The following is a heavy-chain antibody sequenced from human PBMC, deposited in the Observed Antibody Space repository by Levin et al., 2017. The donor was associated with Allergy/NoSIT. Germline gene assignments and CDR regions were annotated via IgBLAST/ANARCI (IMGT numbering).Heavy chain of an antibody. D-gene: IGHD6-6*01. CDR2: IYWDDDK. CDR1: GFSLSTSGVG. Sequence: SGPTLVKPTQTLTLTCTFSGFSLSTSGVGVGWIRQPPGKALEWLALIYWDDDKRYSASLKSRLTITKDTSKNQVVLTMTNVDPVDTATYYCAHSPPGDPIAARPSSLWAPARDLGKHSTQNSYFDLWGRGTLVTVSS. CDR3: AHSPPGDPIAARPSSLWAPARDLGKHSTQNSYFDL. J-gene: IGHJ2*01. V-gene: IGHV2-5*02.